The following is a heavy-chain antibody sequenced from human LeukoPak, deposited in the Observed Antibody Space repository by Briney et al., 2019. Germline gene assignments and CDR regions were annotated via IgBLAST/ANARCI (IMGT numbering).Heavy chain of an antibody. CDR1: GYTFNTNT. J-gene: IGHJ1*01. V-gene: IGHV1-18*01. CDR2: ISVNNGGT. Sequence: ASVKVSCKESGYTFNTNTLAWVRQAPGQSLEWMGWISVNNGGTNYAQSFQDRVTLTRDTSTNTAYLELRSLRSDDTAIIYCATATQPRGYFLRWGQGTLVTVSS. D-gene: IGHD2-2*01. CDR3: ATATQPRGYFLR.